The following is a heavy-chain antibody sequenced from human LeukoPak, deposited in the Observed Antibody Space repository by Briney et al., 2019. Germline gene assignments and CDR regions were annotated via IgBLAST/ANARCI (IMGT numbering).Heavy chain of an antibody. CDR1: GFTFSDYY. Sequence: GGSLRLSCAASGFTFSDYYMSWVRQAPGKGLEWVSAISGSGGSTYYADSVKGRFTISRDNSKNTLYLQMNSLRAEDTAVYYCAKRRGLELLYYYYMDVWGKGTTVTVSS. J-gene: IGHJ6*03. CDR2: ISGSGGST. CDR3: AKRRGLELLYYYYMDV. D-gene: IGHD1-7*01. V-gene: IGHV3-23*01.